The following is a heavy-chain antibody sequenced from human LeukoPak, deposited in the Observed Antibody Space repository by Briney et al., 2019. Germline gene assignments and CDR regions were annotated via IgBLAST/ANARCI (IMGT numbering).Heavy chain of an antibody. D-gene: IGHD1-26*01. Sequence: SETLSLTCAVYGGSFSGYYWSWIRQPPGKGLEWIGEINHSGSTNYNPSLKSRVTISVDTSRNQFSLKLSSVTAADTAVYYCARGSHGSASAPTISNY. V-gene: IGHV4-34*01. CDR3: ARGSHGSASAPTISNY. J-gene: IGHJ4*01. CDR1: GGSFSGYY. CDR2: INHSGST.